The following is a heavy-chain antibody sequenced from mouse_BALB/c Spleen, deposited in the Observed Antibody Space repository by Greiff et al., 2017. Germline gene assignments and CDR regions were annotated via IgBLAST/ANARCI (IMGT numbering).Heavy chain of an antibody. CDR3: AKPNSLLRLHWYFDV. V-gene: IGHV2-6-7*01. CDR1: GFSLTGYG. CDR2: IWGDGST. J-gene: IGHJ1*01. Sequence: VKLMESGPGLVAPSQSLSITCTVSGFSLTGYGVNWVRQPPGKGLEWLGMIWGDGSTDYNSALKSRLSISKDNSKSQVFLKMNSLQTDDTARYYCAKPNSLLRLHWYFDVWGAGTTVTVSS. D-gene: IGHD1-2*01.